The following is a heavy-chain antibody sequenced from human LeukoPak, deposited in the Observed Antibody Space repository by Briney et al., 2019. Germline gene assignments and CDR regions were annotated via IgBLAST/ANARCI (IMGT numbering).Heavy chain of an antibody. J-gene: IGHJ5*02. CDR3: ARHPSMVRAYNCFDP. CDR2: INHSGST. V-gene: IGHV4-34*01. CDR1: GGSFSGYY. Sequence: SETLSLTCAVYGGSFSGYYWSWIRQPPGKGLEWIGEINHSGSTNYNPSPKSRVTISVDSSKNQFSLKLSSVTAADTAVYYGARHPSMVRAYNCFDPWGQGTLVTVSS. D-gene: IGHD3-10*01.